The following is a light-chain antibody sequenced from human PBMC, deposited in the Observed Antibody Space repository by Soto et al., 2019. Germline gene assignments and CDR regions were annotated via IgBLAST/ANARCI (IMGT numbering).Light chain of an antibody. J-gene: IGKJ2*01. V-gene: IGKV2-24*01. CDR2: KVS. CDR3: MQATQYRPYT. CDR1: QSLVHSDGNTY. Sequence: DIVLTQTPLSSPVTLGQPASISCRSSQSLVHSDGNTYLSWFHQMPGQPPRLLIDKVSNRFSGVPDRFSGSGAGTDFTLKISRVEAEDVGIYFCMQATQYRPYTFGQGTKLEIK.